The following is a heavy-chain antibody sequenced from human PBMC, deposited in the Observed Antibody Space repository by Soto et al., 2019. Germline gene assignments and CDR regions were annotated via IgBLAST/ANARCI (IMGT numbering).Heavy chain of an antibody. CDR3: ATSQGSSTSLEIYYYYYYGMDV. V-gene: IGHV1-69*01. J-gene: IGHJ6*02. Sequence: QVQLVQSGAEVKKPGSSVKVSCKASGGTFSSYAISWVRQAPGQGLEWMGGIIPISGTANYAQKFQGRVTITAADSTTTAYLELRSMRSEDTAVYYCATSQGSSTSLEIYYYYYYGMDVWGQGTTVTVSS. CDR2: IIPISGTA. D-gene: IGHD2-2*01. CDR1: GGTFSSYA.